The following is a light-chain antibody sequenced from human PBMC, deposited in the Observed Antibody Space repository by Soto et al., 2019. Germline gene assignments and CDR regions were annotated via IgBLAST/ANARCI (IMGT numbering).Light chain of an antibody. V-gene: IGKV1-33*01. J-gene: IGKJ2*01. CDR1: QDISNY. CDR2: DAT. CDR3: QQYDNLPYT. Sequence: DIPMTQSPSSLSASVGDRVTITCQASQDISNYLIWYQQKPGKASKLLIYDATNLETGAPSRFSGSGSGTDFTCTISSLQPEDIETYYCQQYDNLPYTFGQGTKLEIK.